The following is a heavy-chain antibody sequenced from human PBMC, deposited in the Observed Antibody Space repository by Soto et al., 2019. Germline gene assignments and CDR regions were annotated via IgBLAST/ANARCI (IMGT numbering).Heavy chain of an antibody. CDR1: GGTFSSYA. J-gene: IGHJ5*02. CDR2: IIPIFGTA. V-gene: IGHV1-69*01. D-gene: IGHD2-2*01. Sequence: QVQLVQSGAEVKKPGSSVKVSCKACGGTFSSYAISWVRQAPGQGLEWMGGIIPIFGTANYAQKFQGRVTITADESTSTAYMELSSLRSEDTAVYYCARAGRYCSSTSCSYNWFDPWGQGTLVTVSS. CDR3: ARAGRYCSSTSCSYNWFDP.